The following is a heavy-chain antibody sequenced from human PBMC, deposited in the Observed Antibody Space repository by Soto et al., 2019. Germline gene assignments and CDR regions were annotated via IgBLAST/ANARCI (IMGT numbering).Heavy chain of an antibody. D-gene: IGHD3-10*01. CDR3: ARGTTPLLWFGELLLEYFQH. CDR1: GGSFSGYY. Sequence: SETLSLTCAVYGGSFSGYYWSWIRQPPGKGLEWIGEINHSGSTNYNPSLKSRVTISVDTSKNQFSLKLSSVTAADTAVYYCARGTTPLLWFGELLLEYFQHWGQGTLVTVS. CDR2: INHSGST. J-gene: IGHJ1*01. V-gene: IGHV4-34*01.